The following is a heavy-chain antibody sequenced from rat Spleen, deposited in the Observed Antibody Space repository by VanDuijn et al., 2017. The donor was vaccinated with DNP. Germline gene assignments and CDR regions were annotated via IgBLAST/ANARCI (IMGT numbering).Heavy chain of an antibody. V-gene: IGHV5-31*01. Sequence: EVQLVESGGDLVQPGRSLKLSCVASGFTFNNYWMTWIRQVPGKGLEWVASITSSGGSTYYPDSVKGRFTISRDNAKNTLYLQMNSLRSEDTATYYCARDGITTYWGQGVMVTVSS. CDR3: ARDGITTY. D-gene: IGHD1-1*01. CDR2: ITSSGGST. CDR1: GFTFNNYW. J-gene: IGHJ2*01.